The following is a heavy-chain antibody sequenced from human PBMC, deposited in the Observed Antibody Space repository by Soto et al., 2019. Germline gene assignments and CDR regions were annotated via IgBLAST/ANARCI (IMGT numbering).Heavy chain of an antibody. CDR3: AKSFCSSSSCFFLWVDP. D-gene: IGHD2-2*01. CDR2: ISGTGVPT. CDR1: GFTFSDYA. Sequence: EVQLLESGGGLVQPGGSLRLSCAASGFTFSDYAMSWVRQAPGKGLECLSLISGTGVPTLYAGSVKGRFSVSRDNSKNTLFLEMNDLRVDDTAIYYCAKSFCSSSSCFFLWVDPWGPVTLVTVSS. V-gene: IGHV3-23*01. J-gene: IGHJ5*02.